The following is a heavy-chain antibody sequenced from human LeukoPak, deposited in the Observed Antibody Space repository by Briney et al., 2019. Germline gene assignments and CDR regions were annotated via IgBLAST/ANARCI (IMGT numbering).Heavy chain of an antibody. CDR3: ARDAQWLVPEGYFYYMDV. V-gene: IGHV3-21*01. CDR2: ISSRSTNI. CDR1: GFTFSRYS. D-gene: IGHD6-19*01. Sequence: GGSLRLSCAGSGFTFSRYSMNWFRQAPGKGLERVSSISSRSTNIFYADSVKGRFTISRDNAKNSLYLQMDSLGAEDTAVYYCARDAQWLVPEGYFYYMDVWGKGTTVTVSS. J-gene: IGHJ6*03.